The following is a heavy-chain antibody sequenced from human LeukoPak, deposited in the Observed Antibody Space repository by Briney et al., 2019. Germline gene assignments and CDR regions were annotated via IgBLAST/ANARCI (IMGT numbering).Heavy chain of an antibody. D-gene: IGHD5-18*01. V-gene: IGHV3-23*01. CDR2: INGSGGST. J-gene: IGHJ2*01. Sequence: GGSLRLSCAASGFTFSSYAMSWVRQAPGKGLEWVSTINGSGGSTYYADSVKGRFTISRDNSKNTLSLQMNSLRAEDTAVYYCAKDLMPWIQLWLPYFDLWGRGTLVTVSS. CDR3: AKDLMPWIQLWLPYFDL. CDR1: GFTFSSYA.